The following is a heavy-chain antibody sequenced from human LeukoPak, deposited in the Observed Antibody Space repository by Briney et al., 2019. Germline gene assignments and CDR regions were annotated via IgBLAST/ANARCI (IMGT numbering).Heavy chain of an antibody. V-gene: IGHV4-34*01. CDR3: ARATDGFFDY. D-gene: IGHD5-24*01. J-gene: IGHJ4*02. Sequence: SETLSLTCAVYGGSFSGYYWSWIRQPPGKGLEWIGEINHSGSTNYNPSLKSRVTISVDKSKNQFSLKLSSVTAADTALYYCARATDGFFDYWGQGTLVTVSS. CDR1: GGSFSGYY. CDR2: INHSGST.